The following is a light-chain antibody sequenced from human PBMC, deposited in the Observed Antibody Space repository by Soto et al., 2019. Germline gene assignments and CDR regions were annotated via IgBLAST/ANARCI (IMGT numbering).Light chain of an antibody. V-gene: IGLV2-18*02. Sequence: SVLTQPPSVSGSPGQSVTISCTGTSSDVGSYNRVSWYQQPPGTAPKLMIYEVSNRPSGVPDRFSGSKSGNTASLTISGLQAEDEADYYCSSYPSSSTLYVFGTGTKVTVL. CDR2: EVS. CDR3: SSYPSSSTLYV. CDR1: SSDVGSYNR. J-gene: IGLJ1*01.